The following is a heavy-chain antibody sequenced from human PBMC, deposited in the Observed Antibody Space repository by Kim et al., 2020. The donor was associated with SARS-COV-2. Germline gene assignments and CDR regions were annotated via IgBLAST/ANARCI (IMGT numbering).Heavy chain of an antibody. J-gene: IGHJ6*03. V-gene: IGHV3-23*01. D-gene: IGHD2-2*01. Sequence: ADPVMGRFTISRDKYKNTLYLQMNSLRAEDTSVFYCAKSLPGSHHYKDFWGKGTVVTVSS. CDR3: AKSLPGSHHYKDF.